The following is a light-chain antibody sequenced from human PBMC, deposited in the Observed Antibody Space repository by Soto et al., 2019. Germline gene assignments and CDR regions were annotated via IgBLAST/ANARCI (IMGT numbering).Light chain of an antibody. V-gene: IGLV2-11*01. J-gene: IGLJ2*01. Sequence: QSALTQPRSVSGSPGQSVTISCTGTSSDVGGYNYVSWYQQHPDKAPKLMIYDVSKRPSGVPDRFSGSKSGNTASLTVSGLQAEDEADYYCCSYAGSSTVFGGGTKLTVL. CDR2: DVS. CDR3: CSYAGSSTV. CDR1: SSDVGGYNY.